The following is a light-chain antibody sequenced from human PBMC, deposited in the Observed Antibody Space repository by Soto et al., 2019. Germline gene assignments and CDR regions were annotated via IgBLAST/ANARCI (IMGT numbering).Light chain of an antibody. V-gene: IGLV1-44*01. J-gene: IGLJ2*01. CDR2: SNN. CDR3: AAWDDSLNGDVV. Sequence: QLVLTQPPSASGTPGQRVTISCSGSSSNIGSNTVNWYQQLPGPAPKLLIYSNNQRPSGVPDRFSGSKSGTSASLAISGLQSEDEADYYCAAWDDSLNGDVVFGGGTKLTVL. CDR1: SSNIGSNT.